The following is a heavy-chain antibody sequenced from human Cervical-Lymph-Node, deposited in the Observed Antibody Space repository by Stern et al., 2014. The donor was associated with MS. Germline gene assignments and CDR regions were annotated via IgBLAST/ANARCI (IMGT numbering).Heavy chain of an antibody. V-gene: IGHV3-73*01. J-gene: IGHJ6*02. CDR2: IRSKANSYGT. CDR3: TRPYCSSTSCPKGYYYGMDV. Sequence: EVQLVESGGGLVQPGGSLKLSCAASGFTFSGSAMHWVRQASGQGLEWVGRIRSKANSYGTAYAASVKGRFTIARDDSKNTAYLQMNSLKTEDTAVYYCTRPYCSSTSCPKGYYYGMDVWGQGTTVTVSS. CDR1: GFTFSGSA. D-gene: IGHD2-2*01.